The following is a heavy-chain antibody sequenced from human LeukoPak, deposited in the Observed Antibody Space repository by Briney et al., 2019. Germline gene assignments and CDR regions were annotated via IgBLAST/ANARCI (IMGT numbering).Heavy chain of an antibody. CDR2: IYYSGST. Sequence: SETLSLTCTVSGGSTSSYYWSWIRQPPGKGLEWIGYIYYSGSTNYNPSLKSRVTISVDTSKNQFSLKLSSVTAADTAVYYCARFIAAAGNDAFDIWGQGTMVTVSS. CDR1: GGSTSSYY. D-gene: IGHD6-13*01. J-gene: IGHJ3*02. CDR3: ARFIAAAGNDAFDI. V-gene: IGHV4-59*01.